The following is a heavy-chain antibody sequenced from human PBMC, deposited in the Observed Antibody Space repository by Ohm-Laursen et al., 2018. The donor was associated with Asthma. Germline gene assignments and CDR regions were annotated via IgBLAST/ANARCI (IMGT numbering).Heavy chain of an antibody. J-gene: IGHJ5*02. Sequence: SLRLSCSASGFTFSIYALHWVRQAPGKGLEWVAVISYDGSKKYYADSVQGRFTISRDNSKSTLYLQMDSLRAEGTAVYYCAKDGVAVARYGWFDPWGQGTLVTVSS. V-gene: IGHV3-30*04. CDR2: ISYDGSKK. CDR3: AKDGVAVARYGWFDP. D-gene: IGHD6-19*01. CDR1: GFTFSIYA.